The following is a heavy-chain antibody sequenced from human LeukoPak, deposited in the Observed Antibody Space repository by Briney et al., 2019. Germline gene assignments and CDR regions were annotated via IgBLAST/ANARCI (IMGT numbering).Heavy chain of an antibody. Sequence: GGSLRLSCAASGFTFSSYSMNWVRQAPGKGLEWISFISSSGSTIYYADSVKGRFTISRDNAKNSLYLQMNSLRAEDTAVYYCAGETVLSSYFDYWGQGTLVTVSS. CDR2: ISSSGSTI. J-gene: IGHJ4*02. CDR1: GFTFSSYS. CDR3: AGETVLSSYFDY. V-gene: IGHV3-48*01. D-gene: IGHD3-16*02.